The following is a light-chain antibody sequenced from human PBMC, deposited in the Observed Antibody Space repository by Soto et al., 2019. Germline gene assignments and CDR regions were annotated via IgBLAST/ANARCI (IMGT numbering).Light chain of an antibody. CDR1: SSDVGGYNY. J-gene: IGLJ2*01. V-gene: IGLV2-14*01. CDR2: DVS. CDR3: SSYTNSSVV. Sequence: QSALTQPASVSGSPGQSITITCTGTSSDVGGYNYVSWYQQHPGKAPKLMIYDVSNRPSGVSNRFSGSKSGNTASLAISGLQAEDEADYYGSSYTNSSVVFGGGTKLTVL.